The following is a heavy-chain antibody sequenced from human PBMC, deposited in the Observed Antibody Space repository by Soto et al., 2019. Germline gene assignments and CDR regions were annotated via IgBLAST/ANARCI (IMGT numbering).Heavy chain of an antibody. V-gene: IGHV4-39*01. CDR1: GGSISSGSYY. D-gene: IGHD2-2*01. Sequence: SENLSLTCTVSGGSISSGSYYWGWIRQPPGKGLEWIGSIYYSGSTYYNPSLKSRVTISVDTSKNQFSLKLSSVTAADTAVYYCARGHCISTSCYSGYYYYYGMDVWGQGTTVT. J-gene: IGHJ6*02. CDR3: ARGHCISTSCYSGYYYYYGMDV. CDR2: IYYSGST.